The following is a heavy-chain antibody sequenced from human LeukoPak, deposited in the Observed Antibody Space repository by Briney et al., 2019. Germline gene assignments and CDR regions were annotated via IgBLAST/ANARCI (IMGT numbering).Heavy chain of an antibody. D-gene: IGHD3-3*01. V-gene: IGHV4-4*07. Sequence: TSETLSLTCTVSGGSISSYYWSWIRQPAGKGLERIGRIYTSGSTNYNPSLKSRVTMSVDTSKNQFSLKLSSVTAADTAVYYCARDHVYDFWSGYSGDAFDIWGQGTMVTVSS. CDR2: IYTSGST. J-gene: IGHJ3*02. CDR1: GGSISSYY. CDR3: ARDHVYDFWSGYSGDAFDI.